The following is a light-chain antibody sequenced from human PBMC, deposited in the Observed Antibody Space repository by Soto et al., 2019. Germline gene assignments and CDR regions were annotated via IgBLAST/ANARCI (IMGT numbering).Light chain of an antibody. CDR2: AAS. V-gene: IGKV1-9*01. Sequence: DIQLTQSPSFLSASVGDRVTITCRASQGISSYLAWYQKKPGKAPKLLMYAASTLQSGVPSRFSGSGSGTEFTLTISSLQPDDFATYYCQQYNSYPWTFGQGTKVDI. CDR3: QQYNSYPWT. J-gene: IGKJ1*01. CDR1: QGISSY.